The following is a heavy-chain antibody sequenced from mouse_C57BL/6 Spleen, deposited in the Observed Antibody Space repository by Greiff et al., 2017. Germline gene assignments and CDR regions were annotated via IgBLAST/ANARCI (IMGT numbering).Heavy chain of an antibody. D-gene: IGHD1-1*01. V-gene: IGHV1-81*01. CDR1: VYTFTSYG. CDR2: IYPRSGNT. CDR3: ARDYGSSVFGY. Sequence: VQVVESGAELAMPGASVKLCCKASVYTFTSYGISLVKQRTGQGLEWIGEIYPRSGNTYYNEKFKGKATLTAEKSSSTAYLELRSLTSEDSAVYFCARDYGSSVFGYWGQGATLTVSS. J-gene: IGHJ2*01.